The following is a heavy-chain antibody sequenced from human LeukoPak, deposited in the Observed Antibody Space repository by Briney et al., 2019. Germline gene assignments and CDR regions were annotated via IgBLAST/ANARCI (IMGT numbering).Heavy chain of an antibody. Sequence: SETLSLTCTVSGGSISSGSYYWSWIRQPAGKGLEWIGRIYTSGSTNYNPSLKSRVTISIDTSKNHFSLRLNSVTAADTAMYYCAKSGGYGLIDYWGQGTRVTVSS. CDR3: AKSGGYGLIDY. V-gene: IGHV4-61*02. D-gene: IGHD1-26*01. J-gene: IGHJ4*02. CDR2: IYTSGST. CDR1: GGSISSGSYY.